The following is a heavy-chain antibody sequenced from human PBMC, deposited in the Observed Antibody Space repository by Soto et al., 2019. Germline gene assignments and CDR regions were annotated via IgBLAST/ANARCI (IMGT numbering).Heavy chain of an antibody. D-gene: IGHD2-21*01. CDR2: ISGSGDST. CDR1: GFTFRGYA. J-gene: IGHJ4*02. V-gene: IGHV3-23*01. Sequence: EEQLLESGGGLAQPGGSLRLSYAASGFTFRGYAMSWVRQAPGKGPEWVSGISGSGDSTYHAKSVKGRFIISRDNSKNMLYLEINSLRAEDTAVYYCAKAYGASHSPFDCWGQGTLVAV. CDR3: AKAYGASHSPFDC.